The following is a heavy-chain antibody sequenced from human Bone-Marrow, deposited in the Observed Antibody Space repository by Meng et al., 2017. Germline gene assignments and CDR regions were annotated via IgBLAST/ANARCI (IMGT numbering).Heavy chain of an antibody. D-gene: IGHD3-22*01. Sequence: QVQGSGPGLVKPSETLSLPCTVSGGSISSSSYYWGWIRQPPGKGLEWIGSIYYSGSTYYNPSLKSRVTISVDTSKNQFSLKLSSVTAADTAVYYCARDSYDSSGYLDYWGQGTLVTVSS. CDR1: GGSISSSSYY. J-gene: IGHJ4*02. CDR2: IYYSGST. CDR3: ARDSYDSSGYLDY. V-gene: IGHV4-39*07.